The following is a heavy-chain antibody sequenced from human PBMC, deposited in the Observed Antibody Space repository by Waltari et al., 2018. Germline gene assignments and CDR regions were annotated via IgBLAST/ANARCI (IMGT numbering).Heavy chain of an antibody. J-gene: IGHJ4*02. CDR2: ILPILGIA. Sequence: QVQLVQSGAEVKKPGSSVKVSCKASGGTFSSYAIIWVRQAPGQGLEWMGGILPILGIANYAQKFQGRVTITADESTSTAYMELSSLRSEDTAVYYCARDGGYNWNQGDYWGQGTLVTVSS. CDR1: GGTFSSYA. CDR3: ARDGGYNWNQGDY. V-gene: IGHV1-69*04. D-gene: IGHD1-20*01.